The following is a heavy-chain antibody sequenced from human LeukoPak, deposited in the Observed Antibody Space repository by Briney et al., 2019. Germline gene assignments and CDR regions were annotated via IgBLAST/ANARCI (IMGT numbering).Heavy chain of an antibody. CDR1: GYSISSGYY. D-gene: IGHD4-11*01. CDR2: IYHSGST. CDR3: ARAKYSNCFDY. J-gene: IGHJ4*02. Sequence: SETLSLTCTVSGYSISSGYYWGWIRQPPGKGLEWIGSIYHSGSTYYNPSLKSRVTISVDTSKNQFSLKLSSVTAADTAVYYCARAKYSNCFDYWGQGTLVTVSS. V-gene: IGHV4-38-2*02.